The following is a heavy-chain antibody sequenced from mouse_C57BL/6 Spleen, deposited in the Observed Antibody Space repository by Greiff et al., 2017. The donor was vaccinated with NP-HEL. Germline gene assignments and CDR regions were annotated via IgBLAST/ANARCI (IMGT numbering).Heavy chain of an antibody. V-gene: IGHV1-18*01. CDR1: GYTFTDYN. CDR3: ARFDYDVGGFDY. CDR2: INPNNGGT. J-gene: IGHJ2*01. Sequence: EVQLQQSGPELVKPGASVKIPCKASGYTFTDYNMDWVKQSHGKSLEWIGDINPNNGGTIYNPKFQGTATLTVDKSSSTAYMELRSLTSDDTAVFYCARFDYDVGGFDYWGQGTTLTVSS. D-gene: IGHD2-4*01.